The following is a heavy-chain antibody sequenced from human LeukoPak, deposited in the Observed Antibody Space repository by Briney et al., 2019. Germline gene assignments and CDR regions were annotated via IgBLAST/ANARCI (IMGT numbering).Heavy chain of an antibody. J-gene: IGHJ4*02. CDR1: GFIFSNYA. V-gene: IGHV3-23*01. CDR3: VKGPRPDITVAHTVEN. D-gene: IGHD6-19*01. CDR2: ISSRGDST. Sequence: GGSLGLSCAASGFIFSNYAMSWVRQVPGRGLEWDSTISSRGDSTYVADSVKGRFTISRDNSKNSLYLQMNTVRAEDTAVYYCVKGPRPDITVAHTVENWGQGTLVTVSS.